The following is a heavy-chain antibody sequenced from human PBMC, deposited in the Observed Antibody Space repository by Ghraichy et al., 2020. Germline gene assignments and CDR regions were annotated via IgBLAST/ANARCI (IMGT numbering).Heavy chain of an antibody. Sequence: SVKVSCKASGGTFSSYAISWVRQAPGQGLEWMGGIIPIFGTANYAQKFQGRVTITADESTSTAYMELSSLRSEDTAVYYCARGALSPWLQLDYYYYGMDVWGQGTTVTVSS. CDR3: ARGALSPWLQLDYYYYGMDV. D-gene: IGHD5-24*01. CDR2: IIPIFGTA. CDR1: GGTFSSYA. J-gene: IGHJ6*02. V-gene: IGHV1-69*13.